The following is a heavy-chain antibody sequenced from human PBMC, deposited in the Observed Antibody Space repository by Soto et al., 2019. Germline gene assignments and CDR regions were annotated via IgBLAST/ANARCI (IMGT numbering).Heavy chain of an antibody. J-gene: IGHJ4*02. CDR2: IYYSGST. V-gene: IGHV4-30-4*01. CDR1: GGSISSGDYY. D-gene: IGHD5-12*01. CDR3: ARGLATTYYFDY. Sequence: SETLSLTCTVSGGSISSGDYYWSWIRQPPGKGLEWVGYIYYSGSTYYNPSLKSRVTISVDTSKNQFSLKLSSVTAADTAVYYCARGLATTYYFDYWGQGTLVTVSS.